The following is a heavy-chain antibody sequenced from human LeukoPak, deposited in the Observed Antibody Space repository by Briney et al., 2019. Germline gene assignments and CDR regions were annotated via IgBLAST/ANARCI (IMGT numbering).Heavy chain of an antibody. Sequence: SQTMSLTCTLDTPSISSRSYYCGRILQPPGKGLEGIGSIYYSGSTYYNPSLKSRVTISVDTSKNPFSLTLSSVTAADTAVYYCATPLGYGDYPLDYWGQGTLVTVSS. CDR2: IYYSGST. D-gene: IGHD4-17*01. J-gene: IGHJ4*02. CDR1: TPSISSRSYY. V-gene: IGHV4-39*01. CDR3: ATPLGYGDYPLDY.